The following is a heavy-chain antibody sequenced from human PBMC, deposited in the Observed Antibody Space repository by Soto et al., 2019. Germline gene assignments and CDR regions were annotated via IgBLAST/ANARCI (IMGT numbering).Heavy chain of an antibody. Sequence: VGSLRLSCAASGFTFSSYSMNWVRQAPGKGLEWVSSISSSSSYIYYADSVKGRFTISRDNAKNSLYLQMNSLRAEDTAVYYCAREKGGTAAVYYYYGMDVWGQGTPVTVSS. CDR2: ISSSSSYI. D-gene: IGHD1-1*01. J-gene: IGHJ6*02. V-gene: IGHV3-21*01. CDR1: GFTFSSYS. CDR3: AREKGGTAAVYYYYGMDV.